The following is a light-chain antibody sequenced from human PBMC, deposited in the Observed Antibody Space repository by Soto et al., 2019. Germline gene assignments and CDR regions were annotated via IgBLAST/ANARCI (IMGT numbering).Light chain of an antibody. CDR1: SSDVGGYNY. CDR3: SSYTSSSSYVV. CDR2: DVS. V-gene: IGLV2-14*01. Sequence: QSALTQPASVSGSPGQSITISCTGTSSDVGGYNYVSWYQQHPGKAPKLMIYDVSNRPSGVSNRFSGSKSGNTASLTFSGLQAEDEADYYCSSYTSSSSYVVFGGGTKLTVL. J-gene: IGLJ2*01.